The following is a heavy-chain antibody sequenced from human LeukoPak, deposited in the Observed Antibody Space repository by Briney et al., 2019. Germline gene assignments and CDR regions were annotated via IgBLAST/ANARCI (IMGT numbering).Heavy chain of an antibody. D-gene: IGHD1-26*01. J-gene: IGHJ3*02. CDR3: ARGWELLNDAFDI. Sequence: GESLKISCKGSGYSFTSYWIGWVRQMPGKGLEWMGIIYPGDSDTRYSPSFQGQVTISADKSISTAYLQWSSLKASDTAMYYYARGWELLNDAFDIWGQGTMVTVSS. CDR1: GYSFTSYW. V-gene: IGHV5-51*01. CDR2: IYPGDSDT.